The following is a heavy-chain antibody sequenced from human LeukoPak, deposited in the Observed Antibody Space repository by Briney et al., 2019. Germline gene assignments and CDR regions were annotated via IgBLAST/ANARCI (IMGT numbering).Heavy chain of an antibody. J-gene: IGHJ4*02. D-gene: IGHD1-26*01. V-gene: IGHV3-7*04. CDR2: IKQDGSEK. CDR1: GFTLSSYW. CDR3: PRVNGKLRGEGTYFAY. Sequence: GGSLRLSCAASGFTLSSYWMNWVRQAPGKGLEWVANIKQDGSEKHYVDSVKGRFTISRDNAKNSLYLQMNSLRAEDTAVYYWPRVNGKLRGEGTYFAYWGRGTLVT.